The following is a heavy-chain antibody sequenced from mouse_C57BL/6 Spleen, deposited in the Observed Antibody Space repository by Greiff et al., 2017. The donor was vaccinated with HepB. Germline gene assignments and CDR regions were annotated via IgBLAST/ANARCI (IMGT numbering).Heavy chain of an antibody. CDR2: ISGGGGNT. CDR3: ARQLTPYFDY. J-gene: IGHJ2*01. D-gene: IGHD1-1*01. V-gene: IGHV5-9*01. Sequence: EVKLMESGGGLVKPGGSLKLSCAASGFTFSSYTMSWVRQTPEKRLEWVATISGGGGNTYYPDSVKGRFTISRDNAKNTLYLQMSSLRSEDTALYYCARQLTPYFDYWGQGTTLTVSS. CDR1: GFTFSSYT.